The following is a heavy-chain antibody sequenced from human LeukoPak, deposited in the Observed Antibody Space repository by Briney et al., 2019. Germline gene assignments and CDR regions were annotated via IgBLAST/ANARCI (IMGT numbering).Heavy chain of an antibody. Sequence: SETLSPTCAVYGGSFSGYYWSWIRQPPGKGLEWIGEINHSGSTNYNPSLKSRVTISVDTSKNQFSLKLSSVTAADTAVYYCARLLEDVEMAGQMEYWGQGTLVTVSS. D-gene: IGHD5-24*01. CDR3: ARLLEDVEMAGQMEY. J-gene: IGHJ4*02. V-gene: IGHV4-34*01. CDR1: GGSFSGYY. CDR2: INHSGST.